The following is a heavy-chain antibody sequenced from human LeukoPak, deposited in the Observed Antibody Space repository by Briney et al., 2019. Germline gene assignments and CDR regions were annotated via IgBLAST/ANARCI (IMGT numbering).Heavy chain of an antibody. CDR1: GGSISSYY. V-gene: IGHV4-59*08. Sequence: SETLFLTCTVSGGSISSYYWSWIRQPPGKGLEWIGYIYYSGSTNYNPSLKSRVTISVDTSKNQFSLKLSSVTAADTAVYYCARNVLRYFDWFDYWGQGTLVTVSS. D-gene: IGHD3-9*01. J-gene: IGHJ4*02. CDR2: IYYSGST. CDR3: ARNVLRYFDWFDY.